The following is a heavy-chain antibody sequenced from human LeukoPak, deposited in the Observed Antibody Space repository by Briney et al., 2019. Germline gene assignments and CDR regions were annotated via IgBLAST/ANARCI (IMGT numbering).Heavy chain of an antibody. J-gene: IGHJ5*02. Sequence: GGSLRVSCAASGFTFSSYWMSWVRQAPGKGLEWVANIKEDGSEKYYVDSVKGRFIISRDNAKSSLYLQMNSLRAEDTAVYYCAKGYYGSGTYGWFDPWGQGTLVTVSS. CDR2: IKEDGSEK. CDR3: AKGYYGSGTYGWFDP. D-gene: IGHD3-10*01. CDR1: GFTFSSYW. V-gene: IGHV3-7*01.